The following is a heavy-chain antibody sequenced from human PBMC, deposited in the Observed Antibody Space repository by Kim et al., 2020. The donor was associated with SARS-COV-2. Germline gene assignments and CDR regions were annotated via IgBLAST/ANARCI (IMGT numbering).Heavy chain of an antibody. Sequence: SQTLSLTCAISGDSVSSNSAAWNWIRQSPSRGLEWLGRTYYRSKWYNDYAVSVKSRITINPDTSKNQFSLQLNSMTPEDTAIYYCARVEYGNSRGGIDYWGQGTLVTVSS. CDR3: ARVEYGNSRGGIDY. V-gene: IGHV6-1*01. CDR2: TYYRSKWYN. D-gene: IGHD3-10*01. J-gene: IGHJ4*02. CDR1: GDSVSSNSAA.